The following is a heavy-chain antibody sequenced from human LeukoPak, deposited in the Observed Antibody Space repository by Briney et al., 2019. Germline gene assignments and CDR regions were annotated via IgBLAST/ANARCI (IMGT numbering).Heavy chain of an antibody. CDR3: ARVSEYYYYYMDV. Sequence: SETLSLTCTVSGGSISSSSYYWGWIRQPPGKGLEWIGSIYYSGSTYYNPSLKSRVTISVDTSKNQFSLKLSSVTAADTAVYYRARVSEYYYYYMDVWGKGTTVTVSS. CDR1: GGSISSSSYY. CDR2: IYYSGST. V-gene: IGHV4-39*07. J-gene: IGHJ6*03.